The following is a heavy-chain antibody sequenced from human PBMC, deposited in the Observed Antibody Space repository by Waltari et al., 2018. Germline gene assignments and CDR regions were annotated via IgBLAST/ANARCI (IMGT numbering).Heavy chain of an antibody. D-gene: IGHD5-18*01. CDR1: VFTFSNAG. CDR3: TTDWAMGDY. J-gene: IGHJ4*02. CDR2: IKSKTDGGTT. Sequence: EVQLVESGGGLVKPGGSLRLSWSASVFTFSNAGMHWARQAPGKGLEWVGRIKSKTDGGTTDYAAPVKGRFTISRDDSKNTLYLQMNSLKTEDTAVYYCTTDWAMGDYWGQGTLVTVSS. V-gene: IGHV3-15*07.